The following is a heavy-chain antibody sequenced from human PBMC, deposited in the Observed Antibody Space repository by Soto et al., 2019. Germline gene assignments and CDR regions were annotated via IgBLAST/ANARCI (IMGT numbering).Heavy chain of an antibody. CDR2: IYNSGST. CDR3: AYGDSRGPFDS. V-gene: IGHV4-59*01. D-gene: IGHD4-17*01. J-gene: IGHJ4*02. CDR1: GGCISSYY. Sequence: QVQLQESGPGLVRPSETLSLTCTVSGGCISSYYWSWIRQPPGKGLEWIGYIYNSGSTNYNPSLKSRVTISVDTSKNQFSLKLSSVTAADTAVYYCAYGDSRGPFDSWGQGTLVTVSS.